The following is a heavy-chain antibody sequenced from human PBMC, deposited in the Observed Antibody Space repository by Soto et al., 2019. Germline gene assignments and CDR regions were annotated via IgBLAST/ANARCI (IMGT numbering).Heavy chain of an antibody. CDR3: AKSLDIVVVVAATRVGYFDL. V-gene: IGHV3-23*01. J-gene: IGHJ2*01. CDR1: GFTFSSYA. CDR2: ISGSGGST. D-gene: IGHD2-15*01. Sequence: GGSLRLSCAASGFTFSSYAMSWVRQAPGKGLEWVSAISGSGGSTYYADSVKGRFTISRDNSKNTLYLQMNSLRAEDTAVYYCAKSLDIVVVVAATRVGYFDLWGRGTLVTVSS.